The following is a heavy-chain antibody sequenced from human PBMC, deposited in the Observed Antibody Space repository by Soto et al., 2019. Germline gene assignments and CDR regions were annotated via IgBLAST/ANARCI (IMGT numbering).Heavy chain of an antibody. CDR3: ARGKPYSSSWYDAFDI. CDR2: ISSSSSTI. J-gene: IGHJ3*02. Sequence: GGSLRLSCAASGFTFSSYSMNWVRQAPGKVLEWVSYISSSSSTIYYADSVKGRFTISRDNAKNSLYLQMNSLRDEDTAVYYCARGKPYSSSWYDAFDIWGQGTMVTVSS. D-gene: IGHD6-13*01. CDR1: GFTFSSYS. V-gene: IGHV3-48*02.